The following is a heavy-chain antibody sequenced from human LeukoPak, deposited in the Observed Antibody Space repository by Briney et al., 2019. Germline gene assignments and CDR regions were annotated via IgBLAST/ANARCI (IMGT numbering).Heavy chain of an antibody. J-gene: IGHJ6*01. Sequence: GGSLRLSCAASGFTFSSYAMSWVRQAPGKGPEWVSGIGNSGDRTFYADSVKGRFTISRDNSKNTLYLQMNSLRVEDTALYYCAKGGVWGQGIAVTVSP. CDR1: GFTFSSYA. CDR3: AKGGV. CDR2: IGNSGDRT. V-gene: IGHV3-23*01.